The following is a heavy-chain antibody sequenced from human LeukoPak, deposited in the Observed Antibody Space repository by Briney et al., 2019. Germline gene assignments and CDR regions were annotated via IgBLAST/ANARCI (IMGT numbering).Heavy chain of an antibody. V-gene: IGHV3-48*01. CDR3: ARAQERAYYYYYMDV. CDR2: ISSSSSTI. Sequence: GGSLRLSCAASGFTFSSYSMNWVRQAPGKGGEWGSYISSSSSTIYYADSVKGRFTSSRDNAKNSLYLQMNSLRAEDTAVYYCARAQERAYYYYYMDVWGKGTTVTV. CDR1: GFTFSSYS. J-gene: IGHJ6*03.